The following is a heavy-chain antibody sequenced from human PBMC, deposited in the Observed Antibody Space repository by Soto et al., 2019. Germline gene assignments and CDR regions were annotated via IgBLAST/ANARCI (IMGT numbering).Heavy chain of an antibody. D-gene: IGHD6-19*01. CDR1: GGSFSGYY. V-gene: IGHV4-34*01. Sequence: PSETLSLTCAVYGGSFSGYYWSWIRQPPGKGLEWIGEINHSGSTNYNPSLKSRVTISVDTSKNQFSLRLSSVTAADTAVYYCARKAVAASDYWGQGTLVTVSS. CDR3: ARKAVAASDY. J-gene: IGHJ4*02. CDR2: INHSGST.